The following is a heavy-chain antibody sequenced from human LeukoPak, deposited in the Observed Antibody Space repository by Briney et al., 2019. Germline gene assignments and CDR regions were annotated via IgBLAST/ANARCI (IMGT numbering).Heavy chain of an antibody. CDR1: GGSISSYY. V-gene: IGHV4-59*01. Sequence: SETLSLTCTVSGGSISSYYWSLIRQPPGKGLEWIGYIYYSGSTNYNPSLKSRVTISVDTSKNQFSLKLSSVTAADTAVYYCASLPTLHLGELSLFRWGQGTLVTVSS. D-gene: IGHD3-16*02. J-gene: IGHJ4*02. CDR3: ASLPTLHLGELSLFR. CDR2: IYYSGST.